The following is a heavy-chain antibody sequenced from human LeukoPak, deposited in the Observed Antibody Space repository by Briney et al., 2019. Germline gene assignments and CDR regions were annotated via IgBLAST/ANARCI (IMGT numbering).Heavy chain of an antibody. CDR1: GFTFSSYD. CDR3: ARDHRVFFRVLLWFGEPNPDY. CDR2: IGTAGDP. Sequence: GGSLRLSCAASGFTFSSYDMHWVRQATGKGLEWVSAIGTAGDPYYPGSVKGRFTISRENAKNSLYLQMNSLRAGDTAVYYCARDHRVFFRVLLWFGEPNPDYWGQGTLVTVSS. J-gene: IGHJ4*02. V-gene: IGHV3-13*05. D-gene: IGHD3-10*01.